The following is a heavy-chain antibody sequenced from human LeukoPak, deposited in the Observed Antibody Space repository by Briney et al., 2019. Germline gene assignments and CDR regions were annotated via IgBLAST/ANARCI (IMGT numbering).Heavy chain of an antibody. J-gene: IGHJ4*02. Sequence: PSETLSLTCTVSGGSISSSSHYWGWIRQPPGKGLEWIGSIYYSGSTYYNPSLKSRVTISVDTSKNQFSLKLSSVTAADTAVYYCARHPYYISPFDYWGQGTLVTVSS. V-gene: IGHV4-39*01. CDR3: ARHPYYISPFDY. CDR1: GGSISSSSHY. D-gene: IGHD3-22*01. CDR2: IYYSGST.